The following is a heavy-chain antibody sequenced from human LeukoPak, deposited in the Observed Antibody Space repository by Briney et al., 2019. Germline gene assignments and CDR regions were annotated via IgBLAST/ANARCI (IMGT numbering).Heavy chain of an antibody. V-gene: IGHV3-73*01. Sequence: AGGSLRLSCAASGFTFSGSAMHWVRQAPGKGLEWVGRIRSKANSYATAYAASVKGRFTISRDDSKNTAYLQMNSLKTEDTAVYYCTGDYDILTGYPDDAFDIWGQGTMVTVSS. CDR2: IRSKANSYAT. CDR1: GFTFSGSA. J-gene: IGHJ3*02. D-gene: IGHD3-9*01. CDR3: TGDYDILTGYPDDAFDI.